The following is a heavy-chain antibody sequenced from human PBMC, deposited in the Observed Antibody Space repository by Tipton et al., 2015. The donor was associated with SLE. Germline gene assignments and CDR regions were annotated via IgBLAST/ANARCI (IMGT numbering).Heavy chain of an antibody. J-gene: IGHJ6*02. CDR2: IYTSGST. CDR1: GGSISSGSYY. V-gene: IGHV4-61*09. Sequence: TLSLTCTVSGGSISSGSYYWSWIRQPAGKGLEWIGYIYTSGSTNYNPSLKSRVTISVDTSKNQFSLKLSSVTAADTAVYYCASKPSYHYYYGMDVWGQGTTVTVSS. CDR3: ASKPSYHYYYGMDV.